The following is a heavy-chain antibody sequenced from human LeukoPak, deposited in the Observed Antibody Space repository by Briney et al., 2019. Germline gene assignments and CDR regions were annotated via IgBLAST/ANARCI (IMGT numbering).Heavy chain of an antibody. J-gene: IGHJ6*03. Sequence: GGSLRLSCAASGFTFSSHGMSWVRQAPGKGLEWVSAISGSGGSTYYADSVKGPFTISRDNAKTSLYLQMNSLRAEDTAVYYCARGRDGHGGYYSYMDVWGIGTTVTVSS. V-gene: IGHV3-23*01. CDR1: GFTFSSHG. CDR2: ISGSGGST. CDR3: ARGRDGHGGYYSYMDV. D-gene: IGHD5-24*01.